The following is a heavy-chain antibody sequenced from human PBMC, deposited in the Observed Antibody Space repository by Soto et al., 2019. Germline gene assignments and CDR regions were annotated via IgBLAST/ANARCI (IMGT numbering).Heavy chain of an antibody. V-gene: IGHV3-15*01. J-gene: IGHJ4*02. CDR3: TTYDYIWGSDRIRWAY. D-gene: IGHD3-16*02. Sequence: EVQLVESGGDLVKPGGSLRLSCAASGAAFTNAWMSWVRQAPGKGLEWVGRIKSTADGGTTDYAAPVQGRFTISRDDSKNMLYLQMNSLKTEDTAMYYCTTYDYIWGSDRIRWAYWGQGNLVTVSS. CDR1: GAAFTNAW. CDR2: IKSTADGGTT.